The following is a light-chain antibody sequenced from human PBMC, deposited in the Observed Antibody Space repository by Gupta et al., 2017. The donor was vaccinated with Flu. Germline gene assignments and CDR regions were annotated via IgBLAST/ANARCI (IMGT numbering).Light chain of an antibody. CDR3: QQDKKWPPGV. J-gene: IGKJ4*01. CDR1: QSVGSD. V-gene: IGKV3-15*01. CDR2: SAC. Sequence: EIVMTQSPGTLSVSPGERATLSCRASQSVGSDLAWYQQKPGQGPRLLIYSACVRATGIPARFSGSGYGTEFTLTISSRQSEDFGVYYCQQDKKWPPGVFGGGTKVEIK.